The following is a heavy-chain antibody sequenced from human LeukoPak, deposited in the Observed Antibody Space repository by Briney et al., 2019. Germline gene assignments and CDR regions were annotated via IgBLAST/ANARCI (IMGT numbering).Heavy chain of an antibody. Sequence: SETLSLTCTVSGGSISSYYWSWIRQPPGKGLEWIGFIYYSGSTNYNPSLKSRVTISVDTSKNQFSLKLSSVTAADTAVYYCARVVLNWFDPWGQGTLVTVSS. J-gene: IGHJ5*02. CDR1: GGSISSYY. D-gene: IGHD6-13*01. CDR3: ARVVLNWFDP. V-gene: IGHV4-59*01. CDR2: IYYSGST.